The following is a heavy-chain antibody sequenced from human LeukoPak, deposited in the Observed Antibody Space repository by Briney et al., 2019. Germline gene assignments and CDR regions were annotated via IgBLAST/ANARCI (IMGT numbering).Heavy chain of an antibody. V-gene: IGHV3-20*04. J-gene: IGHJ6*02. CDR2: INWNGGST. CDR1: GFTFSSYE. CDR3: ARAQYYGVLTGYYGYYFYGMDV. Sequence: GGSLRPSCAASGFTFSSYEMNWVRQAPGKGLEWVSGINWNGGSTAYADSVKGRFTISRDNAKNSLYLQMNSLRAEDTALYYCARAQYYGVLTGYYGYYFYGMDVWGQGTTVTVSS. D-gene: IGHD3-9*01.